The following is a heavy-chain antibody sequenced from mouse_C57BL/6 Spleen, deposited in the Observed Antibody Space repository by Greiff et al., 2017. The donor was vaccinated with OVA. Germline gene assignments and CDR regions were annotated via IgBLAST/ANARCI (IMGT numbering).Heavy chain of an antibody. CDR2: ISDGGSYT. Sequence: EVQRVESGGGLVKPGGSLKLSCAASGFTFSSYAMSWVRQTPEKRLEWVATISDGGSYTYYPDNVKGRFTISRDTAKHNLYLPMSHLTSEDTAMYYCGRDKEFITTEVWYFDVWGTGTTVTVSS. J-gene: IGHJ1*03. V-gene: IGHV5-4*01. CDR3: GRDKEFITTEVWYFDV. D-gene: IGHD1-1*01. CDR1: GFTFSSYA.